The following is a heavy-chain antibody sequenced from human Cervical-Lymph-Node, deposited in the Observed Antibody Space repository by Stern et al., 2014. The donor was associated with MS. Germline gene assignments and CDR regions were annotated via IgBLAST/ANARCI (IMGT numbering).Heavy chain of an antibody. CDR2: IYRQGDE. D-gene: IGHD3-10*01. CDR3: AHVRVRDGCFDS. CDR1: GFSLTTRGVG. Sequence: QITLKESGPALVRPTQTLTLTCTISGFSLTTRGVGLAWVRQPPGKALEWLAVIYRQGDERYSPSLTHRLTITEDTSKNQVVLTMTNMDPVDTATYYCAHVRVRDGCFDSWGQGTLVTVSS. J-gene: IGHJ4*02. V-gene: IGHV2-5*01.